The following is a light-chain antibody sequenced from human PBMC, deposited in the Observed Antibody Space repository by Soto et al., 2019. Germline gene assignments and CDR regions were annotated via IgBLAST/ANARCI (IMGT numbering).Light chain of an antibody. CDR3: QQYNSNPLT. CDR1: RSISAW. J-gene: IGKJ4*01. CDR2: KAS. Sequence: DIQMTQSPSTLSASLGDRVTITCRASRSISAWLAWYQLKPGKAPKLLIYKASTLKTGVPSRFSDSGSGTEFTLTISNLQPDDFATYYCQQYNSNPLTFGGGTKVEIK. V-gene: IGKV1-5*03.